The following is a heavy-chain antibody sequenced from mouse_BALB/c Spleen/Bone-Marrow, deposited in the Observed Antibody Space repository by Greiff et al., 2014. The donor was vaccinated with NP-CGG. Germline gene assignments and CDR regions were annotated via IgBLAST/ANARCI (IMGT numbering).Heavy chain of an antibody. CDR1: GYTFTNYW. J-gene: IGHJ3*01. Sequence: EVQLQQSGTVLARPGASLRMSCKASGYTFTNYWINWIKQRPGQGLEWIGAIYPGNNDAKYTPKFKAKAKLTAVTSTSTADMELSSLTNEDSAVYYCARNWDWVFAYWGQGTLVTVSA. D-gene: IGHD4-1*01. CDR2: IYPGNNDA. V-gene: IGHV1-5*01. CDR3: ARNWDWVFAY.